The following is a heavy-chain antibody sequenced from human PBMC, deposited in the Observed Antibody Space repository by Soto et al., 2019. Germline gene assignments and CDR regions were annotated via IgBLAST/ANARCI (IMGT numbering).Heavy chain of an antibody. CDR3: ARVLSWASYYDFWSGYYNYYYYGMDV. Sequence: ASVKVSCKASGYTFTELYMHWVRQAPGQGLEWMGWINPNSGDTSYAQKFQGRVTMTRNTSISTAYMELSSLRSEDTAVYYCARVLSWASYYDFWSGYYNYYYYGMDVWGQGTTVTVSS. CDR1: GYTFTELY. CDR2: INPNSGDT. V-gene: IGHV1-8*01. J-gene: IGHJ6*02. D-gene: IGHD3-3*01.